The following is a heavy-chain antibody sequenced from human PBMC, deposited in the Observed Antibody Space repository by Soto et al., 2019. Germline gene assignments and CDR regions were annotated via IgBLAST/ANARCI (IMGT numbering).Heavy chain of an antibody. V-gene: IGHV4-34*01. CDR1: GGSFSGYY. D-gene: IGHD2-15*01. CDR2: INHSGST. J-gene: IGHJ5*02. CDR3: ARGRYFSGIRVNWFDP. Sequence: SETLSLTCAVYGGSFSGYYWTWIRQPPGTGLEWIGEINHSGSTNYNPSLKSRVTISVDTSKNQFSLKLSSVTAADTAVYYCARGRYFSGIRVNWFDPWGQGTLVTVSS.